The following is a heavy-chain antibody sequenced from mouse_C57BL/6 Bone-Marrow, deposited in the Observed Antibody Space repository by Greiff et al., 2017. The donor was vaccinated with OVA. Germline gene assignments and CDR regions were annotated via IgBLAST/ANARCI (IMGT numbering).Heavy chain of an antibody. CDR3: AREDFDDY. CDR2: IDPSDSYT. J-gene: IGHJ2*01. Sequence: QVQLQQPGAELVRPGTSVKLSCKASGYTFTSYWMHWVKQRPGQGLEWIGVIDPSDSYTNYNQKFKGKATLTVDTSSSTAYMQLSRLTSEDSAVYYCAREDFDDYWGQGTTLTVSS. CDR1: GYTFTSYW. V-gene: IGHV1-59*01.